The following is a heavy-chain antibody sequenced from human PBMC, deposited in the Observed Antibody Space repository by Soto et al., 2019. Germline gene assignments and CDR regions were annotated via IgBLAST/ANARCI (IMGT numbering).Heavy chain of an antibody. CDR1: GGSISSSSYY. CDR3: ARRGSSSWYGY. V-gene: IGHV4-39*01. CDR2: IYYSGST. Sequence: QLQLQESGPGLLKPSETLSLTCTVSGGSISSSSYYWGWIRQPPGKGLEGIGSIYYSGSTYYNPSLKSRVTISVDTSKNQFSLKLSSVTAADTAVYYCARRGSSSWYGYWGQGTLVTVSS. J-gene: IGHJ4*02. D-gene: IGHD6-13*01.